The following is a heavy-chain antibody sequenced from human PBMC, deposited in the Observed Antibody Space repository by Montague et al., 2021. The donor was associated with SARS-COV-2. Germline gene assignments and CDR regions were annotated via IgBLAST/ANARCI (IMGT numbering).Heavy chain of an antibody. CDR1: GDSISSTYY. D-gene: IGHD6-13*01. CDR3: ARGQQLDFDY. J-gene: IGHJ4*02. CDR2: IYISGST. Sequence: SETLSLTCTLSGDSISSTYYRSWIRQPAGKGLEWIGRIYISGSTXYNRPLKSRVTMSIDTSKNQFSLKLNSLTAADTAVYYCARGQQLDFDYWGQGTLVTVSS. V-gene: IGHV4-4*07.